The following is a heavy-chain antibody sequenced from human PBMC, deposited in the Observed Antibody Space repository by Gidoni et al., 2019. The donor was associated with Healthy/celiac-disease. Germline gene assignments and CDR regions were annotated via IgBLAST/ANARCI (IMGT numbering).Heavy chain of an antibody. CDR3: AKRREGDAFDV. CDR2: INDVGST. V-gene: IGHV4-38-2*02. Sequence: QVQLQESGPGLVKPSETLSLTCTVSGYSISRGYYWAWIRQSPGKGLEWIGCINDVGSTYYNPSLQSRLALSVDNSKNQFFLRLRSMTAADTALYFCAKRREGDAFDVWGRGTRGAVSS. CDR1: GYSISRGYY. J-gene: IGHJ3*01. D-gene: IGHD1-26*01.